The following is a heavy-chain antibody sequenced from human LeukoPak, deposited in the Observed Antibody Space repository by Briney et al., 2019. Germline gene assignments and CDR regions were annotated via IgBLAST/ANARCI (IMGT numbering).Heavy chain of an antibody. J-gene: IGHJ6*03. D-gene: IGHD2-15*01. V-gene: IGHV1-8*01. Sequence: ASVKVSCKASGYTFTSYDINWVRQATGQGLEWMGWMNPNSGNTGYAQKFQGRVTITRNTSISTAYMELSSLRSEDTAVYYCARGCSGGSCYFPFEELKNYYYYYYMDVWGKGTTVTVSS. CDR3: ARGCSGGSCYFPFEELKNYYYYYYMDV. CDR1: GYTFTSYD. CDR2: MNPNSGNT.